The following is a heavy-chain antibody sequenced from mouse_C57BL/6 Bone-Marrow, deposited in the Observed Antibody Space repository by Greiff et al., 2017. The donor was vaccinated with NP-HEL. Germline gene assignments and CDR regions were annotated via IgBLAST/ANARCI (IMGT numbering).Heavy chain of an antibody. CDR2: IDPSDSYT. J-gene: IGHJ3*01. Sequence: QVQLKESGAELVMPGASVKLSCKASGYTFTSYWMHWVKQRPGQGLEWIGEIDPSDSYTNYNQKFKGKSTLTVDKSSSTAYMQLSSLTSEDSAVYYCARPSYHYGGFAYWGQGTLVTVSA. CDR3: ARPSYHYGGFAY. V-gene: IGHV1-69*01. D-gene: IGHD1-1*01. CDR1: GYTFTSYW.